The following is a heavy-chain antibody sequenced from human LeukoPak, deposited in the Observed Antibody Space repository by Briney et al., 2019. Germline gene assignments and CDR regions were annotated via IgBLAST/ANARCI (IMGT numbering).Heavy chain of an antibody. V-gene: IGHV3-21*01. J-gene: IGHJ4*02. CDR3: AREPYSSAWLLDY. Sequence: GGSLRLSCAASGFTFGSYTMNWVRQAPGKGLEWVSSISSSSSYIYYADSMKGRFTISRDNAKNSLYLQLNSLTAEDMAVYYCAREPYSSAWLLDYWGQGTLVTVSS. D-gene: IGHD6-19*01. CDR2: ISSSSSYI. CDR1: GFTFGSYT.